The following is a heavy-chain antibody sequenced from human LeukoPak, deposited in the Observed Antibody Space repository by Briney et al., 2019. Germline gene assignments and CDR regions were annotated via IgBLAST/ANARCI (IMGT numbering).Heavy chain of an antibody. CDR2: MYTSGST. V-gene: IGHV4-4*09. Sequence: SETLSLTCTVSGGSISGYYWSWIRQSPGRGLEWIGYMYTSGSTNYNPSLKSRVTISTDTPKNQFSLKLSSVTAADTAVHHCARRSTGKPYFDYWGQGTLVTVSS. J-gene: IGHJ4*02. CDR3: ARRSTGKPYFDY. CDR1: GGSISGYY. D-gene: IGHD1-1*01.